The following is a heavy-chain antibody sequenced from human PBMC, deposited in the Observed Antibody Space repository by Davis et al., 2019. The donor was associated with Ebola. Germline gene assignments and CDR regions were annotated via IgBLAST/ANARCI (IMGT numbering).Heavy chain of an antibody. CDR2: INHSGST. V-gene: IGHV4-34*01. CDR1: GGSFSGYY. J-gene: IGHJ4*02. CDR3: ARLPYYDFWSRDY. D-gene: IGHD3-3*01. Sequence: SETLSLTCAVYGGSFSGYYWSWIRQPPGKGLEWIGEINHSGSTNYNPSLKSRVTISVDTSKNQFSLKLSSVTAADTAVYYCARLPYYDFWSRDYWGQGTLVTVSS.